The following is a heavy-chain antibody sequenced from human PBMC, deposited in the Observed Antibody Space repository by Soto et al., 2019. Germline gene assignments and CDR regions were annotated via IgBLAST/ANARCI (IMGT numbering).Heavy chain of an antibody. D-gene: IGHD3-3*01. CDR1: GGSISSGDYY. Sequence: SETLSLTCTVSGGSISSGDYYWSWIRQPPGKGLEWIGYIYYSGSTYYNPSLKSRVTISVDTSKNQFSLKLSSVTAADTAVYYCARGDYDFWSGPRAYFDYWGQGTLVTAPQ. V-gene: IGHV4-30-4*01. CDR3: ARGDYDFWSGPRAYFDY. J-gene: IGHJ4*02. CDR2: IYYSGST.